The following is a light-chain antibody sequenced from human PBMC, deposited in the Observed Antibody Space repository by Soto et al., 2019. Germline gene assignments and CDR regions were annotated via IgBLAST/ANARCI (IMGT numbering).Light chain of an antibody. Sequence: DIVMTQSPDSLAVSLGERATINCKPSQSVLYSSNNKNYLAWYQQKPGQPPKLLIYWASTRESGVPDRFSGSGSGTDITLTISSLQAEDEAVYYCQQYYSTPWTIGQGTKVEIK. CDR1: QSVLYSSNNKNY. V-gene: IGKV4-1*01. CDR3: QQYYSTPWT. CDR2: WAS. J-gene: IGKJ1*01.